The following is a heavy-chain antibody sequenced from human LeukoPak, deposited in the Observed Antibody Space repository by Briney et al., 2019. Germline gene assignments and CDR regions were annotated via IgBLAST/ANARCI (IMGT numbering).Heavy chain of an antibody. CDR3: AKVMAVAGIVHDY. Sequence: GGSLRLSCAASGFTFSSYAMSWVRQAPGEGLGWVSAISGSGGSTYYADSVKGRFTISRDNSKNTLYLQMNSLRAEDTAVYYCAKVMAVAGIVHDYWGQGTLVTVSS. D-gene: IGHD6-19*01. CDR1: GFTFSSYA. CDR2: ISGSGGST. V-gene: IGHV3-23*01. J-gene: IGHJ4*02.